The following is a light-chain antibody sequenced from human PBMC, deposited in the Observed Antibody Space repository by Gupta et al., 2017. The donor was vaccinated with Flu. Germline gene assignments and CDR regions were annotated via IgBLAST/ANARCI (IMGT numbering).Light chain of an antibody. Sequence: VLTQSPATLSFSPGDRVPLSCTASQSVSTFLAWYQQRPGQAPRLLIYDASKSANGVTARFGGSGSGTDFTLTISSLEPEDVGVYYCQQRSAWPITFGQGTRLDIK. CDR1: QSVSTF. CDR3: QQRSAWPIT. V-gene: IGKV3-11*01. J-gene: IGKJ5*01. CDR2: DAS.